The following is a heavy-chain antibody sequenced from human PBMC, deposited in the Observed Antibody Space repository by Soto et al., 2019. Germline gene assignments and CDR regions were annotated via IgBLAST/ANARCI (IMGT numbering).Heavy chain of an antibody. J-gene: IGHJ4*02. CDR1: GFTFSSYS. CDR3: ARDVESYGYFDY. Sequence: EVQLVESGGGLVKPGGSLRLSCAASGFTFSSYSMNWVRQAPGKGLEWVSSISSSSSYIYYADSVKGRFTISRDNAKNSLYQQMNSLRAEDTAVYYCARDVESYGYFDYWGQGTLVTVSS. D-gene: IGHD1-26*01. CDR2: ISSSSSYI. V-gene: IGHV3-21*01.